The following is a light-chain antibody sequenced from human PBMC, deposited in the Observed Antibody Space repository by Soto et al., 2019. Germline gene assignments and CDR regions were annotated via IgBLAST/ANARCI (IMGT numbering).Light chain of an antibody. CDR3: QQYNNWPPT. V-gene: IGKV3-15*01. Sequence: EIVMTQSPATLSVSPGERATLSCRASQSVSSNLAWYQQKPGQAPRLLLYGASTRATGIPARFSGSGSGTEFTLTISSPQSEDFAVYYCQQYNNWPPTFGQGTKVEIK. CDR1: QSVSSN. CDR2: GAS. J-gene: IGKJ1*01.